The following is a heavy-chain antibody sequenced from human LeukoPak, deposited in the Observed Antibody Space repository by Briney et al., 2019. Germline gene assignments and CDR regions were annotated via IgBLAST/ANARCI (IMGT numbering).Heavy chain of an antibody. CDR3: ARGDYDILTGYYTSRDY. Sequence: GASVKVSCKASGYTFTSYDINWVRQATGQGLEWMGWMNPNSGNTGYAQKFQGRVTITRNTSISTAYMELSSLRSEDTAVYYCARGDYDILTGYYTSRDYWGQGTLVTVSS. CDR1: GYTFTSYD. J-gene: IGHJ4*02. CDR2: MNPNSGNT. V-gene: IGHV1-8*03. D-gene: IGHD3-9*01.